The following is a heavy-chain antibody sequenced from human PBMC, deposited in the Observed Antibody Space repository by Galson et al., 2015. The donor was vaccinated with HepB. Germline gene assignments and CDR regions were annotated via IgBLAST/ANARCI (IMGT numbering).Heavy chain of an antibody. Sequence: SLRLSCAASGFTFSSYSMNWVRQAPGKGLEWVSSISSSSSYIYYADSVKGRFTISRDNAKNSLYLQMNSLRAEDTAVYYCARAGIAVAGTGIYYYYYGMDVWGQGTTVTVSS. D-gene: IGHD6-19*01. V-gene: IGHV3-21*01. CDR3: ARAGIAVAGTGIYYYYYGMDV. CDR2: ISSSSSYI. J-gene: IGHJ6*02. CDR1: GFTFSSYS.